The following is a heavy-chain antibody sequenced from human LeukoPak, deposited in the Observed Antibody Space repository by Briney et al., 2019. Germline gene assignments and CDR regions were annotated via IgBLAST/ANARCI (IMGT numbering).Heavy chain of an antibody. CDR3: ARVGPGLDCSGGNCYSGYYYYGMDV. CDR1: GGSISSYY. V-gene: IGHV4-59*01. CDR2: IYYSGST. J-gene: IGHJ6*02. D-gene: IGHD2-15*01. Sequence: PSETLSLTCTVSGGSISSYYWSWIRQPPGKGLEWIGYIYYSGSTNYNPSLKSRVTISVDTSKNQFSLKLSSVTAADTAVYYCARVGPGLDCSGGNCYSGYYYYGMDVWGQGTTVTVSS.